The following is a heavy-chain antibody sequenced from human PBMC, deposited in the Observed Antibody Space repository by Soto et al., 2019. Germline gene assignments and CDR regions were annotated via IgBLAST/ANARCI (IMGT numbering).Heavy chain of an antibody. CDR3: ARGKRYFDSLLYYYGMDV. CDR1: GYPFTSYD. V-gene: IGHV1-8*01. D-gene: IGHD3-9*01. J-gene: IGHJ6*02. Sequence: GXPVKVSSKASGYPFTSYDINWVRQSTGQGLEWMGWMNPNSGNTGYAQKFQGRVTMTRNTSISTAYMELSSLRSEDTAVYYCARGKRYFDSLLYYYGMDVWGQRTTVTVSS. CDR2: MNPNSGNT.